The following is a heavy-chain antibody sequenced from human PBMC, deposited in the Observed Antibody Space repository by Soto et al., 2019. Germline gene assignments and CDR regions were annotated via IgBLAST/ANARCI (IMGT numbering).Heavy chain of an antibody. Sequence: IQLVQSGPEVKKSGASVKVSCKASGYGFNDYAISWVRQAPGQGLEWMGWISAYSGQTNLAEKFKGRVTMTAEASKTTAYIELRSLRSDDTAIYFCVRDPRDYFGSGTSPHPWGQGTLVTVSS. V-gene: IGHV1-18*01. D-gene: IGHD3-10*01. CDR1: GYGFNDYA. CDR3: VRDPRDYFGSGTSPHP. J-gene: IGHJ5*02. CDR2: ISAYSGQT.